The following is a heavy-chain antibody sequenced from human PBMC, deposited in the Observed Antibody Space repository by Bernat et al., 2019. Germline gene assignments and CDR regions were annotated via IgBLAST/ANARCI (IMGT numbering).Heavy chain of an antibody. CDR3: AKLGSGWRSFFDY. D-gene: IGHD6-19*01. CDR2: ISGSAGST. J-gene: IGHJ4*02. Sequence: VQLVESGGGLVKPGGSLRLSCAASGFTFSSYAMSWVRQAPGKGLEWVSAISGSAGSTYYADSVKGRFTMSRDNSKDTLFLQMNSLRVEDTAVYYCAKLGSGWRSFFDYWGQGTLVTVSS. V-gene: IGHV3-23*04. CDR1: GFTFSSYA.